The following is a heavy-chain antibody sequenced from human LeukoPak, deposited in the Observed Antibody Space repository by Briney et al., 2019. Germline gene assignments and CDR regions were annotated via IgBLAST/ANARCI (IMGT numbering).Heavy chain of an antibody. J-gene: IGHJ4*02. D-gene: IGHD6-13*01. CDR1: GGSISSGGYS. Sequence: SETLSLTCAVSGGSISSGGYSWSWIRQPPGKGLEWIGYIYYIGSTYYNPSLKSRTTISVDTSKNQFSLKLSSVTAADTAVYYCARAVGASSSWYVRGYYFDYWGQGTLVTVSS. V-gene: IGHV4-30-4*07. CDR2: IYYIGST. CDR3: ARAVGASSSWYVRGYYFDY.